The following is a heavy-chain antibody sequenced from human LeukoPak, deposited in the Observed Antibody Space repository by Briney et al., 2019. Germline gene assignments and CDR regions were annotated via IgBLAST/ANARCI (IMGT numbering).Heavy chain of an antibody. Sequence: GGSLRLACAASGFTFSSYSMNWVRQAPGKGLEWVSSISRSSSYIYYADSVKGRFTISRARAKNSLYLQMNRLRAEDTAVYYCAIAPEKYFVCLSGDLNYYGMDVWGQGTTVTVSS. D-gene: IGHD3-9*01. J-gene: IGHJ6*02. CDR1: GFTFSSYS. CDR3: AIAPEKYFVCLSGDLNYYGMDV. V-gene: IGHV3-21*01. CDR2: ISRSSSYI.